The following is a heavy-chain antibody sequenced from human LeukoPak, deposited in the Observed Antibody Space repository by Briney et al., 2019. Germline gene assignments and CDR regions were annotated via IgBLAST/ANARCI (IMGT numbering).Heavy chain of an antibody. D-gene: IGHD5-18*01. V-gene: IGHV4-39*01. CDR1: GGSISSSSYY. CDR2: IYYSGST. CDR3: ATPSDTAMVPEWYFDL. J-gene: IGHJ2*01. Sequence: SETLSLTCTVSGGSISSSSYYWGWIRQPPGKGLEWIGSIYYSGSTYYNPSLKSRVTISVDTSKNQFSLQLISVTAADTAVYYCATPSDTAMVPEWYFDLWGRGTLVTVSS.